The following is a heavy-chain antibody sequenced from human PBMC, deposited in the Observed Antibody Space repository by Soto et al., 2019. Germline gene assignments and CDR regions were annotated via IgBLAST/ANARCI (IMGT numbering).Heavy chain of an antibody. D-gene: IGHD2-15*01. CDR3: AGPPRDCSGGSCYDY. Sequence: QLQLQESGPGLVKPSETLSLTCTVSGGSISSSSYYWGWIRQPPGKGLEWIGSIYYSGSTYYNPSLKSRVPLSVDTPKNHCSLTLSSVTAADTAVYYCAGPPRDCSGGSCYDYWGQGPLVTVSS. CDR2: IYYSGST. J-gene: IGHJ4*02. V-gene: IGHV4-39*02. CDR1: GGSISSSSYY.